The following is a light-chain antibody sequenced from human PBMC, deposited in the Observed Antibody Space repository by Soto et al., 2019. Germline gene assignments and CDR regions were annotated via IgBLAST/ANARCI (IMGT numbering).Light chain of an antibody. CDR1: HSVDSN. Sequence: EVVMTQSPGTLSVSPGEGATLSCRASHSVDSNLAWYQQKPGQAPRLLMYGAATRPSGIPARFSGSGSGTEFTLTISSLQSEDFAVYYCQQYDSWPLTFGGGTKVEIK. CDR2: GAA. V-gene: IGKV3D-15*01. CDR3: QQYDSWPLT. J-gene: IGKJ4*01.